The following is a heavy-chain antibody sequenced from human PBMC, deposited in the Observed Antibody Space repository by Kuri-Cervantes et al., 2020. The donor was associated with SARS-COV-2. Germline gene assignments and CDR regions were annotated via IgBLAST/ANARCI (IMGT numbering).Heavy chain of an antibody. CDR1: GASISSYY. CDR2: IYYSGST. D-gene: IGHD2-21*01. CDR3: ARTDSPPLNWFDP. J-gene: IGHJ5*02. Sequence: GSLRLSCAVSGASISSYYWNWIRQPPGKGLEWIGYIYYSGSTNYNPSLKSRVTISVDTSKNQFSLKLSSVTAADTAVYYCARTDSPPLNWFDPWGQGTLVTVSS. V-gene: IGHV4-59*01.